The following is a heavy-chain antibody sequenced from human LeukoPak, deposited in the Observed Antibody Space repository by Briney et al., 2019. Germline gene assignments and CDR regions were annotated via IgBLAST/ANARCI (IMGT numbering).Heavy chain of an antibody. CDR2: ISSSSSYI. CDR1: GFTFSSYS. V-gene: IGHV3-21*01. CDR3: ARGPYSGYCSSTSCYEYYFDY. D-gene: IGHD2-2*01. Sequence: GGSLRLSCAASGFTFSSYSMNWVRQAPGKGLEWVSSISSSSSYIYYADSVKGRFTISRDSAKNSLYLQMNSLRAEDTAVYYCARGPYSGYCSSTSCYEYYFDYWGQGTLVTVSS. J-gene: IGHJ4*02.